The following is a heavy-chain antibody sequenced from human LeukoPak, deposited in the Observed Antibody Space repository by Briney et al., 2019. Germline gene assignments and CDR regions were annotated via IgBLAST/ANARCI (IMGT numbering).Heavy chain of an antibody. J-gene: IGHJ5*02. V-gene: IGHV5-51*01. CDR1: GYSFTSYW. CDR3: ARGYCSGGSCYDWFDP. D-gene: IGHD2-15*01. CDR2: IYPGGSDT. Sequence: GESLKISGKGSGYSFTSYWIGWVRQMPGKGLGGMGIIYPGGSDTRDSPSFQGQVTISADKSISTAYLQWRSLKASATAMSYCARGYCSGGSCYDWFDPWGQGPLVTVSS.